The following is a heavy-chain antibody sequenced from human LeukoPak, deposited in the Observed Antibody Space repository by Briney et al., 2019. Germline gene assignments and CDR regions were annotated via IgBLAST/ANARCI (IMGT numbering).Heavy chain of an antibody. J-gene: IGHJ4*02. D-gene: IGHD5-18*01. CDR3: ARGGYSYGYGAPSFDY. CDR1: GGSISSSSYY. Sequence: SETLSLTCTVSGGSISSSSYYWGWIRQPPGKGLEWIGNIFYSGSTYYNPSLKSRVTISVDTSKNQFSLKLSSVTAADTAVYYCARGGYSYGYGAPSFDYWGQGTLVTVSS. V-gene: IGHV4-39*07. CDR2: IFYSGST.